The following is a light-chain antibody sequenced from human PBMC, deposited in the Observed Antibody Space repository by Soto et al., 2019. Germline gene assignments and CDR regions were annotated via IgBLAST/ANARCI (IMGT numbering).Light chain of an antibody. V-gene: IGKV1-33*01. CDR1: QDISNY. Sequence: RMRQSAPSLSVSVGDRVTITCQASQDISNYLHWFQQKPGKAPQLLIFDVSNLQTGAPSRFSGGGSGTDFALTICSLEPEDIATYYCQQDDSRPLNFGDGTRPEFK. J-gene: IGKJ5*01. CDR2: DVS. CDR3: QQDDSRPLN.